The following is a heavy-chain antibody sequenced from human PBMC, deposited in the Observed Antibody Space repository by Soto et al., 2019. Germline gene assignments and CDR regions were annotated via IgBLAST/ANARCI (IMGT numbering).Heavy chain of an antibody. CDR2: ISYDGSNK. J-gene: IGHJ3*02. Sequence: QVPLVESGGGVVQPGRSLRLSCAASGFTFSSYGMHWVRQAPGKGLEWVAVISYDGSNKYYADSVKGRFTISRDNSKNTLYLQMNSLRAEDTAVYYCAKTDIEMATIGPMDAFDIWGQGTMVTVSS. V-gene: IGHV3-30*18. CDR1: GFTFSSYG. CDR3: AKTDIEMATIGPMDAFDI. D-gene: IGHD5-12*01.